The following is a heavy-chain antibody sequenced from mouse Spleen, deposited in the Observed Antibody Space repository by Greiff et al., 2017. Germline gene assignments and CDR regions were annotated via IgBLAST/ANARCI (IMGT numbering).Heavy chain of an antibody. CDR2: ISSGSSTI. V-gene: IGHV5-17*02. CDR3: ARLRGNLGYFDV. J-gene: IGHJ1*01. CDR1: GFTFSSFG. D-gene: IGHD2-1*01. Sequence: EVKLVESGGGLVQPGGSRKLSCAASGFTFSSFGMHWVRQAPEKGLEWVAYISSGSSTIYYADTVKGRFTISRDNPKNTLFLQMTSLRSEDTAMYYCARLRGNLGYFDVWGAGTTVTVSS.